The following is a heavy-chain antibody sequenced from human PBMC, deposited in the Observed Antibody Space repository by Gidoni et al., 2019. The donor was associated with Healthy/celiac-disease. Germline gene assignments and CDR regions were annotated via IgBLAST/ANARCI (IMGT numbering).Heavy chain of an antibody. D-gene: IGHD3-10*01. J-gene: IGHJ1*01. CDR3: AKDVLSAGHRRGYFQH. CDR1: GFTFDDYA. V-gene: IGHV3-43*02. CDR2: ISGDGGST. Sequence: EVQLVESGGGVVQPGGSLRLSCAASGFTFDDYAMHWVRQAPGKGLEWVSLISGDGGSTYYADSVKGRFTISRDNSKNSLYLQMNSLRTEDTALYYCAKDVLSAGHRRGYFQHWGQGTLVTVSS.